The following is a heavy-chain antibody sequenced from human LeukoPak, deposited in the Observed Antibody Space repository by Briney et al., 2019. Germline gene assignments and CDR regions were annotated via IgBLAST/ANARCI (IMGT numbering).Heavy chain of an antibody. CDR3: ASYDFWSGLTFEY. J-gene: IGHJ4*02. CDR1: GGSISSYY. V-gene: IGHV4-59*01. Sequence: SETLSLTCTVSGGSISSYYWSWIRQPPGKGLEWIGYIYYSGSTNYNSSLKSRVTISVDTSKNQFSLKLSSVTAADTAVYYCASYDFWSGLTFEYWGQGTLVTVSS. CDR2: IYYSGST. D-gene: IGHD3-3*01.